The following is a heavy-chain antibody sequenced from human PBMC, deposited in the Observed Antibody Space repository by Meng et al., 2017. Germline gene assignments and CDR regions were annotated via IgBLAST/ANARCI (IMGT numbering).Heavy chain of an antibody. CDR1: GYSISSGYY. D-gene: IGHD6-19*01. J-gene: IGHJ6*02. Sequence: GSLRLSCTVSGYSISSGYYWGWIRQPPGKGLEWIGSIYHSGSTYYNPSLKSRVTISVDTSKNQFSLKLSSVTAADTAMYYCARDPVSSGWYWGKVYYYGMDVWGQGTTVTVSS. CDR2: IYHSGST. CDR3: ARDPVSSGWYWGKVYYYGMDV. V-gene: IGHV4-38-2*02.